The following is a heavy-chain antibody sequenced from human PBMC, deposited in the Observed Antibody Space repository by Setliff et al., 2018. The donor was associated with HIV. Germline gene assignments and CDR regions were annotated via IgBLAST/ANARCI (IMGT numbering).Heavy chain of an antibody. J-gene: IGHJ6*03. Sequence: ASVKVSCKVSQYSFTNYYIHWVRQAPGQGLEWMGIINPSGDTTIYAQKFQGKVTMTRDTSTSTVYMELSSLRSEDTAVYYCARDLHTFMINSYHYYMDVWGKGTTVTVSS. D-gene: IGHD3-16*01. V-gene: IGHV1-46*01. CDR1: QYSFTNYY. CDR2: INPSGDTT. CDR3: ARDLHTFMINSYHYYMDV.